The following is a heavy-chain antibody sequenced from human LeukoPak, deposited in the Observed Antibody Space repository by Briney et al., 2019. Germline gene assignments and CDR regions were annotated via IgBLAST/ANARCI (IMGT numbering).Heavy chain of an antibody. D-gene: IGHD4-11*01. V-gene: IGHV3-30*04. CDR3: GRGGGAYSNYNYYYGMDV. CDR1: GFTFSSYA. J-gene: IGHJ6*04. CDR2: ISYDGSNK. Sequence: GGSLRLSCAASGFTFSSYAMHWVRQAPGKGLEWVAVISYDGSNKYYADSVKGRFTISRDNSKNTLYMQMNSLRAEDTAVYYCGRGGGAYSNYNYYYGMDVWGKGTTVTVSS.